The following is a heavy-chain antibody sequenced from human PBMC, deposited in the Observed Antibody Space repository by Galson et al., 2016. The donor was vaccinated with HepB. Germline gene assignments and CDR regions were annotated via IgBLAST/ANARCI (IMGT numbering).Heavy chain of an antibody. CDR3: ARDRGSSSIFYGY. Sequence: SLRLSCAASGFTFSSYSMNWVRQAPGKGLEWVSSIGDSSSYIYYADSVQGRFHISRDNGKNSLYLQMNSLNTEDTAVYYCARDRGSSSIFYGYWGHGTLVTVSS. D-gene: IGHD2/OR15-2a*01. V-gene: IGHV3-21*01. CDR2: IGDSSSYI. J-gene: IGHJ4*01. CDR1: GFTFSSYS.